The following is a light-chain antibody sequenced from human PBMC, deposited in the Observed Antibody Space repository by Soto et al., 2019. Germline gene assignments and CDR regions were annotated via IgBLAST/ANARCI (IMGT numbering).Light chain of an antibody. Sequence: DLQITQSPSTLSASVGATVTVTCRASQSVSGWLAWYQQKPGEAPNLLIYDASALPRGVPSRFSGTGSGTTVTINIASLQADDVETYDGQQYEPFSGTFGPGTKVDIK. V-gene: IGKV1-5*01. J-gene: IGKJ1*01. CDR2: DAS. CDR3: QQYEPFSGT. CDR1: QSVSGW.